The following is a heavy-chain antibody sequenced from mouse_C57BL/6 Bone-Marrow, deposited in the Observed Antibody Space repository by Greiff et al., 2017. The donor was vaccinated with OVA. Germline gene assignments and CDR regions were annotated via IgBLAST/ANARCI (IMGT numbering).Heavy chain of an antibody. CDR2: ISDGGSYT. CDR3: ARDRLGSSWFAD. J-gene: IGHJ3*01. CDR1: GFTFSSYA. V-gene: IGHV5-4*03. D-gene: IGHD4-1*01. Sequence: EVMLVESGGGLVKPGGSLKLSCAASGFTFSSYAMSWVRQTPEKRLEWVATISDGGSYTYYPDNVKGRFPISRDNAKNNLYLQMSHLKSEDTAMYYCARDRLGSSWFADWGQGTLVTVSA.